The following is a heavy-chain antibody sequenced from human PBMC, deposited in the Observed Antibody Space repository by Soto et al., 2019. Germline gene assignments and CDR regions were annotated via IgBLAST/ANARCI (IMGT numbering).Heavy chain of an antibody. D-gene: IGHD3-22*01. CDR3: AREAVVVVTSSPLNWFDP. CDR2: IYYSGST. J-gene: IGHJ5*02. CDR1: GGSISSGDYY. V-gene: IGHV4-30-4*01. Sequence: SETLSLTCTVSGGSISSGDYYWSWIRQPPGKGLEWIGYIYYSGSTYYNPSLKSRVTISVDTSKNQFSLKLSSVTAADTAVYYCAREAVVVVTSSPLNWFDPWGQGTLVTSPQ.